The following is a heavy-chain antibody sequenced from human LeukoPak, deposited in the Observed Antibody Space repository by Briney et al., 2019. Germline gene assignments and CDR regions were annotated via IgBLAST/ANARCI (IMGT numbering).Heavy chain of an antibody. CDR2: INPNSGGT. V-gene: IGHV1-2*02. CDR3: ARESSYGSGSYYTNPFDY. Sequence: ASVKVSCKASGYTFTSYGISWVRQAPGQGLEWMGWINPNSGGTNYAQKFQGRVTMTRDTSIGTAYMELSRLRSDDTAVYYCARESSYGSGSYYTNPFDYWGQGTLVTVSS. J-gene: IGHJ4*02. CDR1: GYTFTSYG. D-gene: IGHD3-10*01.